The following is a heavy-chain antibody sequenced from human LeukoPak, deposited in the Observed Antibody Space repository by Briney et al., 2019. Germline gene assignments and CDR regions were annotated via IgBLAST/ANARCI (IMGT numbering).Heavy chain of an antibody. CDR2: IIPIFGTA. CDR3: ARAMLIRRSVFDY. CDR1: GGTFSSYA. V-gene: IGHV1-69*05. Sequence: SVKVSCKASGGTFSSYAISWVQQAPGQGLEWMGRIIPIFGTANYAQKFQGRVTLTTDESTSTAYMELSSLRSEDTAVYYCARAMLIRRSVFDYWGQGTLVTVSS. J-gene: IGHJ4*02. D-gene: IGHD2-21*01.